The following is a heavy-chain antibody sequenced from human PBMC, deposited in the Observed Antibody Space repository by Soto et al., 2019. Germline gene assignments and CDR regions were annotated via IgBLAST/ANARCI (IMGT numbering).Heavy chain of an antibody. D-gene: IGHD6-13*01. V-gene: IGHV5-51*01. Sequence: LKISCQCSGYTFSNFWIAWVRQLPGKGLEYMGIIYPGDSETRYSPSFHGKVTISADRSIGTAYLQWSSLEASDSAFYFCARSPRSSPYFDYWGQGALVTVSS. CDR3: ARSPRSSPYFDY. J-gene: IGHJ4*02. CDR2: IYPGDSET. CDR1: GYTFSNFW.